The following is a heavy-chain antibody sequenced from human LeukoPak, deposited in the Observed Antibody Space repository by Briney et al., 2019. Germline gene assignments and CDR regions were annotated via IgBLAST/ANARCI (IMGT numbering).Heavy chain of an antibody. J-gene: IGHJ4*02. CDR3: VTGFTTMAVHYFAY. CDR2: SDPEDGDK. V-gene: IGHV1-24*01. CDR1: GKTLSDLS. D-gene: IGHD5-18*01. Sequence: ASVKVSCKVSGKTLSDLSVRWLRQPPGKGLEWLGGSDPEDGDKIYAQMFQGRVTMTEDTSIDTAYMELSSLRSEDTGVYHCVTGFTTMAVHYFAYWRQGTLVSVPP.